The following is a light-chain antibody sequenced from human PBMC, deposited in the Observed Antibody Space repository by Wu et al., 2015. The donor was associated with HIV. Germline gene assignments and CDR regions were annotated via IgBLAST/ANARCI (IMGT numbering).Light chain of an antibody. J-gene: IGKJ1*01. V-gene: IGKV1-5*03. Sequence: IQMTQSPSTLSASIGDRVTITCRASENLNNRLAWYQQKPGKAPQVLIYWSSTLETVVPSRFSGSGSGTEFTLTISNLQPDDFATYYCQQYTSYSAWTFGQGTKVEIK. CDR1: ENLNNR. CDR3: QQYTSYSAWT. CDR2: WSS.